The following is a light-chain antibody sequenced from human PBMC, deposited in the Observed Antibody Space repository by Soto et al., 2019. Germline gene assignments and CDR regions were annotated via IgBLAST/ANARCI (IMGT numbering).Light chain of an antibody. V-gene: IGKV1-39*01. Sequence: DIQMTQSPSSLSASVGDRVTITCRASQSISSYLNWYQQKPGNAPNLLIYAASSLQSGVPSRFSGSGSGTDFTLTISSLQHEDFATYYCQQGYSTPLTFGGGTKVEI. CDR3: QQGYSTPLT. CDR2: AAS. J-gene: IGKJ4*01. CDR1: QSISSY.